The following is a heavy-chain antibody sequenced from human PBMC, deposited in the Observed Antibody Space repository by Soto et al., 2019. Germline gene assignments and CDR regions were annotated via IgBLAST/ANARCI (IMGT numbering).Heavy chain of an antibody. CDR1: GFTFRTFT. CDR3: AKDRDPDGIWTFDS. J-gene: IGHJ5*01. V-gene: IGHV3-23*01. CDR2: IIGGDGDK. D-gene: IGHD3-9*01. Sequence: WGSLRLSWAASGFTFRTFTMNWVRQAPGKGLEWVSGIIGGDGDKFYSDSVKGRFTISRDNSKDMLFLQMSSLRVDDTAVYYCAKDRDPDGIWTFDSWGQGTLVTVSS.